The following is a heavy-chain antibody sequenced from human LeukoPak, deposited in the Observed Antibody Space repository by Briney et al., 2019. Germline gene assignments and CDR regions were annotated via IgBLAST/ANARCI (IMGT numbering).Heavy chain of an antibody. CDR1: RFTFDDYA. CDR2: ISWNSGSI. D-gene: IGHD6-13*01. V-gene: IGHV3-9*03. CDR3: AKDKGSSWYPYDAFDI. J-gene: IGHJ3*02. Sequence: GRSLRLSCAASRFTFDDYAMHWVRQAPGKGLEWVSGISWNSGSIGYADSVKGRFTISRDNAKNSLYLQMNSLRAEDMALYYCAKDKGSSWYPYDAFDIWGQGTMVTVSS.